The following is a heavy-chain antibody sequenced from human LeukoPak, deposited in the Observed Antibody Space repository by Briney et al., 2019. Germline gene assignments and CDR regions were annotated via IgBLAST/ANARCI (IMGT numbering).Heavy chain of an antibody. CDR2: ISYDGSNK. CDR3: ARSHLRSFFDY. V-gene: IGHV3-30*04. J-gene: IGHJ4*02. Sequence: PGGSLRLSCAASGFTFSSYAMHWDRQAPGKGLEWVAVISYDGSNKYYADSVKGRFTISRDNSKNTLYLQMNSLRAEDTAVYYCARSHLRSFFDYWGQGTLVTVSS. CDR1: GFTFSSYA.